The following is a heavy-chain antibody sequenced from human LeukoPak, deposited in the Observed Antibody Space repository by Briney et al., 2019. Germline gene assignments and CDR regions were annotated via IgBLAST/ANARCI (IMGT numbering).Heavy chain of an antibody. V-gene: IGHV1-18*01. CDR1: GYTFTSYG. D-gene: IGHD6-13*01. CDR3: ARDPPYSSSRRRGWFDP. CDR2: ISAYNGNT. Sequence: ASVKVSCKASGYTFTSYGISWVRQAPGQGLEWMGWISAYNGNTNYAQKLQGRVTMTTDTSTSTAYMELSRLRSDDTAVYYCARDPPYSSSRRRGWFDPWGQGTLVTVSS. J-gene: IGHJ5*02.